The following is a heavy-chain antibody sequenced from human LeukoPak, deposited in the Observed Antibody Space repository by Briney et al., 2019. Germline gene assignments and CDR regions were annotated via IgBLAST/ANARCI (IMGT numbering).Heavy chain of an antibody. V-gene: IGHV1-69*06. J-gene: IGHJ6*03. CDR3: ARSGWGYYGPNYYYMDV. CDR1: GYTFTTYG. Sequence: GASVKVSCKASGYTFTTYGISWVRQAPGQGLEWMGGIIPIFGTANYAQKFQGRVTITADKSTSTAYMELSSLRSEDTAVYYCARSGWGYYGPNYYYMDVWGKGTTVTVSS. D-gene: IGHD3-22*01. CDR2: IIPIFGTA.